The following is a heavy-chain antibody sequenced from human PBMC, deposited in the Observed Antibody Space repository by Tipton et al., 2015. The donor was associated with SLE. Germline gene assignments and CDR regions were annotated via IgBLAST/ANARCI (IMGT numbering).Heavy chain of an antibody. CDR2: ISWDGGFT. J-gene: IGHJ4*02. V-gene: IGHV3-43D*03. D-gene: IGHD5-18*01. CDR1: GFPFDDDA. CDR3: VRGYGYGYFDF. Sequence: SLRLSCAASGFPFDDDAMNWVRQAPGKGLEWVSLISWDGGFTYYADSVEGRFTISRDDAKNSLFLQMNSLRADDTAVYYCVRGYGYGYFDFWGQGALVTVSS.